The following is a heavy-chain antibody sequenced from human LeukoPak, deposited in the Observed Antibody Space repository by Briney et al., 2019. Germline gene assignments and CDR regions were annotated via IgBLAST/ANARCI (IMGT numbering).Heavy chain of an antibody. CDR1: GFTFSSYA. CDR3: ARAPEVIAIYDAFDI. V-gene: IGHV3-64*01. Sequence: SGGSLRLSCAASGFTFSSYAMHWVRQAPGKGLEYVSAISSNGGSTYYANSVKGRFTISRDNSKNTLYLQMGSLRAEDMAVYYCARAPEVIAIYDAFDIWGQGTMVTVSS. J-gene: IGHJ3*02. CDR2: ISSNGGST. D-gene: IGHD2-21*01.